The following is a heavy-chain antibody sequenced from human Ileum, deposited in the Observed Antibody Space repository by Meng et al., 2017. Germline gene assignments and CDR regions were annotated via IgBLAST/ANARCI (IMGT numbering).Heavy chain of an antibody. D-gene: IGHD2/OR15-2a*01. Sequence: QVQLQQWGAGLLKPSETLSLTCAVYGGSFSGYYWSWIRQPPGKGLEWIGEINHSGSTNYNPSLKSRVTISVDTSKNQFSLKLSSVTAADTAVYYCASSTSGPELNYWGQGTLVTVSS. CDR2: INHSGST. J-gene: IGHJ4*02. CDR3: ASSTSGPELNY. V-gene: IGHV4-34*01. CDR1: GGSFSGYY.